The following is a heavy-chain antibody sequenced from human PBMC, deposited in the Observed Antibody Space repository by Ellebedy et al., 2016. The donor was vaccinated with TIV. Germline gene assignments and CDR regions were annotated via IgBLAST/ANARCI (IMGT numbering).Heavy chain of an antibody. D-gene: IGHD3-22*01. V-gene: IGHV1-69*06. CDR1: VGTFSSYA. CDR3: ARDVTGDSSGYYYARGYNWFDP. Sequence: ASVKVSCKASVGTFSSYAIRWVRQAPRQGLEWMGGIIPMFGTANYAQKFQGRVTITADKSTSTAYMELSSLRSEDTAVYYCARDVTGDSSGYYYARGYNWFDPWGQGTLVTVSS. J-gene: IGHJ5*02. CDR2: IIPMFGTA.